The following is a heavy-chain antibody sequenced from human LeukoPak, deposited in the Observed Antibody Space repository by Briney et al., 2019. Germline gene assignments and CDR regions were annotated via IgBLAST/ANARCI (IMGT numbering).Heavy chain of an antibody. CDR1: GFTVSSNY. CDR3: ARVNSPFGSGWYFDF. D-gene: IGHD6-19*01. V-gene: IGHV3-66*01. CDR2: MYSGGST. J-gene: IGHJ4*02. Sequence: PGGSLRLSCAASGFTVSSNYMNWVRQAPGKGLEWVSVMYSGGSTYYADSVKGRFTISRGNSKNMVYLQMNSLRAEDTAVYYCARVNSPFGSGWYFDFWGQGTLVTVSS.